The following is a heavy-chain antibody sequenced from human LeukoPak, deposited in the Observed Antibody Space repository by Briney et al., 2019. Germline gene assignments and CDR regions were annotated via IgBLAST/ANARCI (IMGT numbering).Heavy chain of an antibody. CDR2: ISANNGNT. J-gene: IGHJ5*02. D-gene: IGHD5-12*01. CDR3: ARLPSRGATMYDWFDP. V-gene: IGHV1-18*01. CDR1: GYTFTSYD. Sequence: ASVKVSCKASGYTFTSYDISWVRQAPGQGPEWMGWISANNGNTNYAQKVQDRVTMTTDTSTSTAYMELRSLRSDDTAVYYCARLPSRGATMYDWFDPWGQGTLVTVSP.